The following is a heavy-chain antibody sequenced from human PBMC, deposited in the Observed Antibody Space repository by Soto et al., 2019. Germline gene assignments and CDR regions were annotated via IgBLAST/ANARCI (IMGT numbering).Heavy chain of an antibody. CDR3: VSSWTDNRYFDY. V-gene: IGHV3-72*01. CDR1: GFTFSDHY. J-gene: IGHJ4*02. D-gene: IGHD1-1*01. Sequence: GGSLRLSCAASGFTFSDHYKDWVRQAPGKGLEWVGRIRNKAYSYTTEYAASVKGRFTISRDDSRNSLYLQMNSLKTEDTAVYYCVSSWTDNRYFDYWRQGTLVTVSS. CDR2: IRNKAYSYTT.